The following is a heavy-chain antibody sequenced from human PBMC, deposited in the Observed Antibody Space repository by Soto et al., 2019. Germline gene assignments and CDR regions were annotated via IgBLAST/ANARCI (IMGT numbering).Heavy chain of an antibody. D-gene: IGHD3-10*01. CDR1: GYTFTSFG. CDR3: VREEGTIIRGVLNDF. CDR2: ISAYNGYT. J-gene: IGHJ4*02. Sequence: QVQLVQSAAEVKKPGASVKVSCKASGYTFTSFGISWVRQAPGQGLEWMGWISAYNGYTHYAQKLQGRVTMTTDTSTSTAYMELRSLRSDDTAVYYCVREEGTIIRGVLNDFWGQGTLVTVSS. V-gene: IGHV1-18*04.